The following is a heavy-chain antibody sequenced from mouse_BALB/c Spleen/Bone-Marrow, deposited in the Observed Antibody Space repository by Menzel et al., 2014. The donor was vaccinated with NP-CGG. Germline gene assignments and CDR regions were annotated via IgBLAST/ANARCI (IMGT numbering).Heavy chain of an antibody. D-gene: IGHD1-1*01. J-gene: IGHJ1*01. Sequence: DVKLQESGGGLVQPGGSLKLSCVASGFTFSSYGMSWVRQTPDKRLELVATINSNGGSTYYPDSVKGQFTISRDNAKNTLYLQMSSLKSEDTAMYYCARVYGWYFDVWGAGTTVTVSS. CDR1: GFTFSSYG. CDR3: ARVYGWYFDV. CDR2: INSNGGST. V-gene: IGHV5-6-3*01.